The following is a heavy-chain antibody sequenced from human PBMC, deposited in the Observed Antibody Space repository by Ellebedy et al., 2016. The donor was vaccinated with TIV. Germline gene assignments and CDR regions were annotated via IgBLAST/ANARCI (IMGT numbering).Heavy chain of an antibody. CDR1: GFTFSSYA. D-gene: IGHD3-10*02. Sequence: GESLKISCAASGFTFSSYAASWVRQAPGKGLEWVAGLNANGVVIAYADSVKGRSTISRDNSKNTLYLQMSSLRTEDTAVYYCASSRYHYYVGNTIFAYWGQGTLVTVSS. V-gene: IGHV3-23*01. J-gene: IGHJ4*02. CDR2: LNANGVVI. CDR3: ASSRYHYYVGNTIFAY.